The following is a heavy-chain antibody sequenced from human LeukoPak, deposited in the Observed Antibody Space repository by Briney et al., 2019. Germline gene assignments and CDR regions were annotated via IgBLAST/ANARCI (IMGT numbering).Heavy chain of an antibody. J-gene: IGHJ6*02. CDR3: AKGVGYSSSWYHYYYGMDV. CDR2: ISWNSGSI. D-gene: IGHD6-13*01. Sequence: QAGGSLRLSCAASGFTFDDYAMHWVRQAPGKGLEWVSGISWNSGSIGYADSVKGRFTISRDNAKNSLYLQMNSLRAEDTALYYCAKGVGYSSSWYHYYYGMDVWGQGTTVTVSS. V-gene: IGHV3-9*01. CDR1: GFTFDDYA.